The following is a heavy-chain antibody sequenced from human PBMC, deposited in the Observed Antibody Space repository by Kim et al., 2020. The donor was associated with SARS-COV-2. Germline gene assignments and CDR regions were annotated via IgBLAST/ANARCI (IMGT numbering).Heavy chain of an antibody. D-gene: IGHD6-19*01. Sequence: GGSLRLSCAASGFTFDDYGMSWVRQAPGKGLEWVSGINWNGGSTGYADSVKGRFTISRDNAKNSLYLQMNSLRAEDTALYHCARSFGGATPPVAGFIDYYYYGMDVWGQGTTVTVSS. CDR2: INWNGGST. J-gene: IGHJ6*02. CDR1: GFTFDDYG. V-gene: IGHV3-20*01. CDR3: ARSFGGATPPVAGFIDYYYYGMDV.